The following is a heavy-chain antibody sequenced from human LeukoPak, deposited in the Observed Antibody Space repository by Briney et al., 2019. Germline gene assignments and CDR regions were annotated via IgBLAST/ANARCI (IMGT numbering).Heavy chain of an antibody. CDR3: ARFRPIGREEGFDF. CDR2: INHSEST. D-gene: IGHD3-16*01. V-gene: IGHV4-34*01. J-gene: IGHJ4*02. Sequence: SETLSLTCAVYGGSFSGYYWSWIRQPPGKGLEWVGEINHSESTNYNPALKSRVTISVDTSKNQFSLKLSSVTAADTAVYYCARFRPIGREEGFDFYGWGTRVTVTS. CDR1: GGSFSGYY.